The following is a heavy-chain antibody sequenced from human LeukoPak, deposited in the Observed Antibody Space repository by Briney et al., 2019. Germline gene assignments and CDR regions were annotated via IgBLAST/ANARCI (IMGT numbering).Heavy chain of an antibody. CDR2: ISAYNGNT. V-gene: IGHV1-18*01. CDR1: SYTFTSYG. D-gene: IGHD6-13*01. CDR3: ARGATRSVWQQQNPLFDY. J-gene: IGHJ4*02. Sequence: ASVKVSCKASSYTFTSYGISWVRQAPGQGLEWMGWISAYNGNTNYAQKLQGRVTMTTDTSTSTAYMELRSLRSDGTAVYYCARGATRSVWQQQNPLFDYWGQGTLVTVSS.